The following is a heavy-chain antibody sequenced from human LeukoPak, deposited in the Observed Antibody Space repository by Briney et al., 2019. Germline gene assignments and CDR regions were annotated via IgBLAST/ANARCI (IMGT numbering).Heavy chain of an antibody. Sequence: ASETLSLTRTVSGGSISSSPYYWGWIRQPPGKGLEWIGSIYYSGTTHYNPSLESRVTISVDTSKNQFSLKLSSVTAADTAVYYCAREGEYSYGTPGFDYWGQGTLVTVSS. V-gene: IGHV4-39*07. CDR1: GGSISSSPYY. CDR2: IYYSGTT. J-gene: IGHJ4*02. D-gene: IGHD5-18*01. CDR3: AREGEYSYGTPGFDY.